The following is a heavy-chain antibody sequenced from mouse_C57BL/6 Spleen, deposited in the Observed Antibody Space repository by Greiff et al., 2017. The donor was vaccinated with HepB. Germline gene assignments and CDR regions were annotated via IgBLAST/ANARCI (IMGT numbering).Heavy chain of an antibody. Sequence: EVQVVESGGGLVKPGGSLKLSCAASGFTFSSYAMSWVRQTPEKGLEWVATISAGGSYTDYPDNVKGRFTISRDNAKNNLYLQMSHLTSEDTAMYYCARDVDYEYDDYEYRGKGTTLTVA. D-gene: IGHD2-4*01. CDR2: ISAGGSYT. V-gene: IGHV5-4*01. J-gene: IGHJ2*01. CDR3: ARDVDYEYDDYEY. CDR1: GFTFSSYA.